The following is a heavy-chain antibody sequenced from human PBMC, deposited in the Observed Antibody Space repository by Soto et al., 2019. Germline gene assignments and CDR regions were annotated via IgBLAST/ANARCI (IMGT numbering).Heavy chain of an antibody. J-gene: IGHJ4*02. Sequence: QVQLVQSGAEVKKPGSSVKVSCKASGGTFSSYTISWVRQAPGQGLEWMGRIIPILGIANYAQKFQGRVTITADKSTSTAYMELSSLRSEDTAVYYCARDLSERTYYDFWSGYSDAYFDYWGQGTLVTVSS. CDR3: ARDLSERTYYDFWSGYSDAYFDY. D-gene: IGHD3-3*01. CDR1: GGTFSSYT. CDR2: IIPILGIA. V-gene: IGHV1-69*08.